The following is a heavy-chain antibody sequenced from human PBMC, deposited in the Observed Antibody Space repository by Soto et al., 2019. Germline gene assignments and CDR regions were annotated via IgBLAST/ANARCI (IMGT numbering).Heavy chain of an antibody. V-gene: IGHV1-69*18. Sequence: QVQLVQSGAEVKKPGSSVTVSCKASGDTFNTYAISWVRQVPGQGLPWRENLIPIFSQANNAQKFHGRGTITADESESTAYMELSSLRSEDTAVYYCAREGVPADIRGLDFDYWGQGTLVTVSS. CDR1: GDTFNTYA. D-gene: IGHD2-2*02. CDR2: LIPIFSQA. CDR3: AREGVPADIRGLDFDY. J-gene: IGHJ4*02.